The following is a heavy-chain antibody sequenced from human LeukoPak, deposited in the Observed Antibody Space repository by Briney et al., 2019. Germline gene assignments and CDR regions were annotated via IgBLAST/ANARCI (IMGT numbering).Heavy chain of an antibody. J-gene: IGHJ5*01. V-gene: IGHV1-18*01. D-gene: IGHD3-16*01. CDR3: ARDFYRGKGTLSSNWFAF. Sequence: VXXKXXXYSXXXXGISWVRQAPGQGLEWMGWISTYNGNTVYAQKYQGRLTITRDTSTSTVYMDLRSLRSDDTAVYFCARDFYRGKGTLSSNWFAFWGQGTRVTVSS. CDR2: ISTYNGNT. CDR1: XYSXXXXG.